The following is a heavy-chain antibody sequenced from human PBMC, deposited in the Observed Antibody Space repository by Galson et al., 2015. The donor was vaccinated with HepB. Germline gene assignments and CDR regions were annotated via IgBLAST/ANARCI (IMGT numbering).Heavy chain of an antibody. CDR3: ARDLVGAFDY. V-gene: IGHV3-23*01. D-gene: IGHD1-26*01. Sequence: SLRLSCAASGFAFSTYAMSWVRQAPGKGLEWVSGINNFKDGGGAYHADSAKGRFTVSRDGSRNTLSLQMSSLRAEDTAVYYCARDLVGAFDYWGQGTLVTVSS. CDR1: GFAFSTYA. J-gene: IGHJ4*02. CDR2: INNFKDGGGA.